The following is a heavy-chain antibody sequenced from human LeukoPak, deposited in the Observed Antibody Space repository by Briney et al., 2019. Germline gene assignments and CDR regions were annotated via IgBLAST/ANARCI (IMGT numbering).Heavy chain of an antibody. J-gene: IGHJ5*02. CDR2: ISSSDSTS. V-gene: IGHV3-48*03. Sequence: RGALRLSCAASGLTFRSYEMNWVRKAPGKGLEWVSYISSSDSTSHYADSVKGRFTISRDNAKNSLYLQMNSLRVEDMGVYYCARETRGHYYDSSGPDHWGQGTLVTVSS. CDR3: ARETRGHYYDSSGPDH. D-gene: IGHD3-22*01. CDR1: GLTFRSYE.